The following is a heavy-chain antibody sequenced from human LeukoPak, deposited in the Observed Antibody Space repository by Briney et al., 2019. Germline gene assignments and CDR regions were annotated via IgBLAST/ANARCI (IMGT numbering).Heavy chain of an antibody. J-gene: IGHJ6*02. CDR2: IYYSGST. V-gene: IGHV4-59*01. CDR3: ARDGPYYYYGMDV. CDR1: GGSLSSYY. Sequence: PSETLSLTCIVFGGSLSSYYWSWIRQPPGKGLEWVGYIYYSGSTNYNPSLKSRVTISVDTSKNQFSLKLSSVTAADTAVYYCARDGPYYYYGMDVWGQGTTVTVSS.